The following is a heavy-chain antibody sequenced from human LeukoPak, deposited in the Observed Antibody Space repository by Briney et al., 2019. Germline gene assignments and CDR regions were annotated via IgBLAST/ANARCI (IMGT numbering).Heavy chain of an antibody. CDR3: ARVPGYS. CDR1: GFDVGRNY. V-gene: IGHV3-53*01. J-gene: IGHJ4*02. D-gene: IGHD6-13*01. CDR2: IYSGGAT. Sequence: GGSLRLSCAASGFDVGRNYMTWVRQAPGKGLEWASFIYSGGATYYADSVRGRFTISRDSSKNTLYLQMNSLRVEDTAVYYCARVPGYSWGQGTLVTVSS.